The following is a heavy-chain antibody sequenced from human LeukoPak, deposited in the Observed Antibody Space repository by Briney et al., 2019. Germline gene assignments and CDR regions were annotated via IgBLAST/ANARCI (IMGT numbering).Heavy chain of an antibody. CDR3: AKVDGDYEFDY. V-gene: IGHV3-23*01. D-gene: IGHD4-17*01. J-gene: IGHJ4*02. CDR1: GFTFSSYA. Sequence: GGSLRLSCAASGFTFSSYAMTWVRQAPGKGLEWVSGISGSGGSTYYADSVKGRFTISRDNSKNTLYLQINSLRVEDTAVYYCAKVDGDYEFDYWGKGTLVTVSS. CDR2: ISGSGGST.